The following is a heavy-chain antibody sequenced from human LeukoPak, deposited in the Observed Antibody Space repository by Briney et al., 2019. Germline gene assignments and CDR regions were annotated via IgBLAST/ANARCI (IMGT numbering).Heavy chain of an antibody. CDR2: INPNSGDT. V-gene: IGHV1-2*02. CDR3: ARGTPYGSGSYHWS. J-gene: IGHJ5*02. CDR1: GYTFTGYY. D-gene: IGHD3-10*01. Sequence: ASVKVSCKASGYTFTGYYMHWVRQAPGQGLEWMGWINPNSGDTNYAQKFQGRVTMTRDTSISTAYMELSRLRSDDTAVYYCARGTPYGSGSYHWSWGQGTLVTVSS.